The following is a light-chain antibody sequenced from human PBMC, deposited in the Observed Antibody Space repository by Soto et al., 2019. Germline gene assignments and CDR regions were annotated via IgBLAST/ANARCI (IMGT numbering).Light chain of an antibody. Sequence: VMTQFALSLPVTLGQPATLSCXAIQSVSSNLAWYQQKPGQAPRLLIFGASARATGIPARFSGSGSGTEFTLTISSLQSEDFAVYYCQHYNGWPPLITSGQRTRLVI. J-gene: IGKJ5*01. CDR1: QSVSSN. CDR2: GAS. CDR3: QHYNGWPPLIT. V-gene: IGKV3-15*01.